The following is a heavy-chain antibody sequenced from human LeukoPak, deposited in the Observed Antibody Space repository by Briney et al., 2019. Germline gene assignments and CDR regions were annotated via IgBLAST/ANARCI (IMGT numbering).Heavy chain of an antibody. J-gene: IGHJ5*02. CDR3: ARHLEDYGDYLNWFDP. CDR1: GGSISSSSYY. CDR2: IYYSGST. Sequence: SETLSLTCTVSGGSISSSSYYWGWIRQPPGKGLEWIGSIYYSGSTYYNPSLKSRVTISVDTSKNQFSLKLSSVTAADTAVYYCARHLEDYGDYLNWFDPWGQGTLVTVSS. V-gene: IGHV4-39*01. D-gene: IGHD4-17*01.